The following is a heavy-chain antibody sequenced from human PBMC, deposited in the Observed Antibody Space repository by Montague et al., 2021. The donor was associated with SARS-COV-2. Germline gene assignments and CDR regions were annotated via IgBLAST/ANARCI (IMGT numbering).Heavy chain of an antibody. V-gene: IGHV4-4*07. CDR1: GGSISNYY. D-gene: IGHD4-11*01. CDR2: IYASGNT. J-gene: IGHJ6*02. CDR3: ARHLRVTTVTSHMYHHAMDV. Sequence: SETLSLTCTVSGGSISNYYWSWIRQPAGKGLEWIGRIYASGNTNYNPSLKSRVTMSVDTSKNQFSLKLTSVTAADTAVYYCARHLRVTTVTSHMYHHAMDVWGQGTTVTVSS.